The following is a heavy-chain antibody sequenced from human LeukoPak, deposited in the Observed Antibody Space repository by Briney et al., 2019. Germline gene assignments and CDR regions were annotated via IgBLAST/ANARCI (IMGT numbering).Heavy chain of an antibody. CDR3: ARQSSSWYEINWFDP. CDR2: ICTSGST. J-gene: IGHJ5*02. V-gene: IGHV4-4*07. D-gene: IGHD6-13*01. CDR1: GGSISSYC. Sequence: SETLSLTCTVSGGSISSYCWSCIRQPAGKGLEWIGRICTSGSTNYNPSLKSRVTMSVDTSKNQFSLKLSSVTAADTAVYYCARQSSSWYEINWFDPWGQGTLVTVSS.